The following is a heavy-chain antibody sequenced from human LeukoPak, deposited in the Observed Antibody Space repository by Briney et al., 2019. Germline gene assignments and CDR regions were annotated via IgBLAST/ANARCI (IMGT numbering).Heavy chain of an antibody. CDR1: GFTFSSYA. CDR3: ARLGAQQMLEY. D-gene: IGHD1/OR15-1a*01. Sequence: GGSLRLSCAASGFTFSSYAMSWVRQAPGKGLEWVANIKQDGGQIYYLESVKGRFTVSRDNAKNSLYLQMNSLRAEDTAVYYCARLGAQQMLEYWGQGTLVTVSS. V-gene: IGHV3-7*01. J-gene: IGHJ4*02. CDR2: IKQDGGQI.